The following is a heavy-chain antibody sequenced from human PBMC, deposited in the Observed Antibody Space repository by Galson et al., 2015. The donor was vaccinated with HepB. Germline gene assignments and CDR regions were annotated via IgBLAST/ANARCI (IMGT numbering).Heavy chain of an antibody. CDR3: ARGYGDADAFDI. Sequence: SVKVSCKASGYTFTSYGISWVRQAPGQGLEWMGWINTYSGNTNSAQKLQGRVTMTTDTSTTTAYMELRSLRSDDTAVYYCARGYGDADAFDIWGQGTMVTVSS. D-gene: IGHD4-17*01. J-gene: IGHJ3*02. V-gene: IGHV1-18*01. CDR2: INTYSGNT. CDR1: GYTFTSYG.